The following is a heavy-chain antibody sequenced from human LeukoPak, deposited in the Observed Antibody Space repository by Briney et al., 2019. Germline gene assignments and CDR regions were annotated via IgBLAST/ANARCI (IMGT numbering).Heavy chain of an antibody. CDR2: IYYSGST. V-gene: IGHV4-59*01. Sequence: SETLSLTCTVSGGSISSYYWSWIRQPPGKGLEWIGYIYYSGSTNYNPSLKSRVTISVDTSKNQFSLKLSSVTAADTAVYYCAIEVREFVSLINGHCWGQGTLVTVSS. D-gene: IGHD3-10*01. J-gene: IGHJ4*02. CDR3: AIEVREFVSLINGHC. CDR1: GGSISSYY.